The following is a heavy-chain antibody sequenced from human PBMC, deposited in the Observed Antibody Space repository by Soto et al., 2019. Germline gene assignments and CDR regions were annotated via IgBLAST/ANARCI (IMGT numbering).Heavy chain of an antibody. CDR2: IIPIFGTA. D-gene: IGHD5-18*01. CDR3: ARAGYSYGPFDY. V-gene: IGHV1-69*13. Sequence: SVKVSCKASGGTFSSYAISWVRQAPGQGLEWMGGIIPIFGTANYAQKFQGRVTITADESTSTAYMELSSLRSEDTAVYYCARAGYSYGPFDYWGQGTLVTVSP. CDR1: GGTFSSYA. J-gene: IGHJ4*02.